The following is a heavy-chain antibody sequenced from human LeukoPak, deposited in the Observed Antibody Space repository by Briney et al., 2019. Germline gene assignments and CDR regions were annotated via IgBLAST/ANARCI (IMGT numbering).Heavy chain of an antibody. CDR2: IYYSGST. CDR1: GGSISSGGYY. Sequence: SETLSLTCTVSGGSISSGGYYWSWIRQHPGKGLEWIGYIYYSGSTYYNPSLKSRVTISVDTSKNQFSLKLSSVTAADTAVYYCARNQYYYGSGSYYSNNWFDPWGQGTLVTVSS. J-gene: IGHJ5*02. D-gene: IGHD3-10*01. V-gene: IGHV4-31*03. CDR3: ARNQYYYGSGSYYSNNWFDP.